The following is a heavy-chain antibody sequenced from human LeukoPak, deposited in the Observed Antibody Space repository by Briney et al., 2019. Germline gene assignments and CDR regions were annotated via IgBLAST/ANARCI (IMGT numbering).Heavy chain of an antibody. V-gene: IGHV3-48*02. D-gene: IGHD3-22*01. Sequence: GGSLRLSCAASGFTFSSYSMNWVRQAPGKGLEWVSYISSSSSTIYYADSVKGRFTISRDNAKNSLYLQMNSLRDEDTAVYYCAREGGDYDSSGSNFDYWGRGTLVTVSS. CDR3: AREGGDYDSSGSNFDY. CDR2: ISSSSSTI. J-gene: IGHJ4*02. CDR1: GFTFSSYS.